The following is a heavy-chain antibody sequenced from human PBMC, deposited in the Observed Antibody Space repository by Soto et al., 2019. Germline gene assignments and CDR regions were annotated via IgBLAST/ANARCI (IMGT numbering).Heavy chain of an antibody. V-gene: IGHV4-34*12. D-gene: IGHD3-16*01. J-gene: IGHJ2*01. CDR2: LIHGGST. CDR3: ARSPLGYDYVRQSWREVGDSFDI. CDR1: GASLGGFH. Sequence: SETLSLTCAIYGASLGGFHWTWLRQAPGKGLEWIGELIHGGSTNYNPSLKSRVSFSLDTSKNQFSLHLMSVTAADTAVYYCARSPLGYDYVRQSWREVGDSFDIWGRRTMVTVSS.